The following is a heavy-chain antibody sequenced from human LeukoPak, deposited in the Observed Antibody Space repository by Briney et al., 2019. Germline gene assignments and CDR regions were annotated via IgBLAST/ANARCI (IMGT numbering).Heavy chain of an antibody. CDR1: GFTFSSYA. D-gene: IGHD3-3*01. J-gene: IGHJ4*02. Sequence: PGGSLRLSCAASGFTFSSYAMSWVRQAPGKGLEWVSVISGSGGSTYYADSVKGRFTISRDNSKNTLYLQMNSLRAEDTAVYYCARALRFLGTNDYWGQGTLVTVSS. CDR2: ISGSGGST. CDR3: ARALRFLGTNDY. V-gene: IGHV3-23*01.